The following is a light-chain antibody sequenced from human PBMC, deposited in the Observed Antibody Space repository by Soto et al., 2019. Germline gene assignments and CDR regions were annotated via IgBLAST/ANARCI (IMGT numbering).Light chain of an antibody. J-gene: IGKJ5*01. CDR3: QQYDNRIT. V-gene: IGKV1-33*01. Sequence: DIQMTQSPSSVSASVGDRVTITCRASQGISSWLAWYQQKPGKAPKLLIYDASNLETGVPSRFSGSGSGTDFTFTISSLQPEDIATYYCQQYDNRITFGQGTRLEIK. CDR2: DAS. CDR1: QGISSW.